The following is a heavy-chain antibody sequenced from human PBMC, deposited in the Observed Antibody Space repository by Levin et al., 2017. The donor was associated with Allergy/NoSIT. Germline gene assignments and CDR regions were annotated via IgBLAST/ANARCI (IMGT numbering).Heavy chain of an antibody. D-gene: IGHD6-19*01. J-gene: IGHJ4*02. V-gene: IGHV3-30-3*01. Sequence: GGSLRLSCAASGFTFSSYAMHWVRQAPGKGLEWVAVISYDGSNKYYADSVKGRFTISRDNSKNTLYLQMNSLRAEDTALYYCARDTNQYSSGWYPNYWGQGTLITVSS. CDR1: GFTFSSYA. CDR2: ISYDGSNK. CDR3: ARDTNQYSSGWYPNY.